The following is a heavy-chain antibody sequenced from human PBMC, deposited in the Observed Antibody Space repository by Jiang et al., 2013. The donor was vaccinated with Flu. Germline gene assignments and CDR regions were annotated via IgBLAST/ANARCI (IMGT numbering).Heavy chain of an antibody. Sequence: WVRQAPGKGLEWVSAISGSGGSTYYADSVKGRFTISRDNSKNTLYLQMNSLRAEDTAVYYCAKASIFGVVIINWYFDLWGRGTLVTVSS. J-gene: IGHJ2*01. CDR3: AKASIFGVVIINWYFDL. V-gene: IGHV3-23*01. CDR2: ISGSGGST. D-gene: IGHD3-3*01.